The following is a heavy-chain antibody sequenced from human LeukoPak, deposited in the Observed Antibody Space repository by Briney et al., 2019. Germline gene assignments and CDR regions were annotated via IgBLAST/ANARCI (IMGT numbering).Heavy chain of an antibody. CDR1: GFTFNNYA. CDR2: ISGSGATT. CDR3: AKDFDYYDTSDYFFLAVFDY. D-gene: IGHD3-22*01. V-gene: IGHV3-23*01. J-gene: IGHJ4*02. Sequence: GGSLRLSCAASGFTFNNYATTWVRQAPGKGLEWVSAISGSGATTYYADSVKGRFTISRDSSKNTLYLEMSSLRAEDTAVYYCAKDFDYYDTSDYFFLAVFDYWGQGTLVTVSS.